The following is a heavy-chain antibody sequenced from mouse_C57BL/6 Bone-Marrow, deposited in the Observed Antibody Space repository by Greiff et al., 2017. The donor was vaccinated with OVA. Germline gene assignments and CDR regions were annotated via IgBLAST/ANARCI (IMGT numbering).Heavy chain of an antibody. CDR3: VRHGAYYSNPAWFAD. V-gene: IGHV10-1*01. J-gene: IGHJ3*01. CDR1: GFSFNTYA. CDR2: IRSKSNNYAT. Sequence: EVKLVESGGGLVQPKGSLKLSCAASGFSFNTYAMNWVRQAPGKGLEWVARIRSKSNNYATYYAVSVKARFTISRDDSERMLYLQMNNWKTDDTAMYYCVRHGAYYSNPAWFADWGQGTLVTVSA. D-gene: IGHD2-5*01.